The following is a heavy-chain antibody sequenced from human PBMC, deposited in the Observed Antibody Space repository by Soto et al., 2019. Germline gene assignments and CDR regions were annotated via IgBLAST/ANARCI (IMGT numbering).Heavy chain of an antibody. Sequence: VQLVESGGGLVQPGGSLRLSCAASGFTFSDFFMSWLRQAPGKRREWVSFISSTSTHTTYADSVKGRFTVSRDNAKKSLYLQMTSLRVEDTAVYYCARARSYGDVEYWGPGTRVTVSS. D-gene: IGHD5-18*01. V-gene: IGHV3-11*05. CDR3: ARARSYGDVEY. CDR1: GFTFSDFF. CDR2: ISSTSTHT. J-gene: IGHJ4*02.